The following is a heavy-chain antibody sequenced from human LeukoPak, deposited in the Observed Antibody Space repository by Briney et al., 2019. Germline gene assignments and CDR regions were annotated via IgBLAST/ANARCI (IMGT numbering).Heavy chain of an antibody. CDR1: GDSFTSVTDY. Sequence: SETLSLTCTVSGDSFTSVTDYWAWIRQPPGKGLEWIASGDYSGGTYYNPSLESRVAISADMSKNQFSLQLNSVTPEDTAVYYCARGTHASGWYDWGQGTLVTVSS. CDR2: GDYSGGT. D-gene: IGHD6-19*01. CDR3: ARGTHASGWYD. J-gene: IGHJ4*02. V-gene: IGHV4-39*01.